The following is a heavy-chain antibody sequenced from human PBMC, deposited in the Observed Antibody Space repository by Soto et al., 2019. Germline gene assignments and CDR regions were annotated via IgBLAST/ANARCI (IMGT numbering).Heavy chain of an antibody. D-gene: IGHD3-22*01. CDR1: DYTFTSYG. CDR3: ARDKYDDDDSIYFPSFDD. V-gene: IGHV1-18*01. CDR2: ISAYNGNT. J-gene: IGHJ4*02. Sequence: ASVKVSCKASDYTFTSYGISWVRQAPGQGLEWMGWISAYNGNTNYAQKLQGRVTMTTDTSTSTAYMELRSLTSDDTAVYYCARDKYDDDDSIYFPSFDDWGQGTLVTVAS.